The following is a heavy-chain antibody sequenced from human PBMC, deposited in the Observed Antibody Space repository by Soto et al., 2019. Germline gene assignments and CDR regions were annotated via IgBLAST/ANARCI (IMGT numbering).Heavy chain of an antibody. D-gene: IGHD3-10*01. Sequence: PSETLSLTCAVSGGSISSGGYSWSWIRQPPGKGLEWIGYIYHSGSTYYNPSLKSRVTISVDRSKNQFSLKLSSVTAADTAVYYCARGRGWNYYYGMDVWGQGTTVTVSS. J-gene: IGHJ6*02. V-gene: IGHV4-30-2*01. CDR2: IYHSGST. CDR3: ARGRGWNYYYGMDV. CDR1: GGSISSGGYS.